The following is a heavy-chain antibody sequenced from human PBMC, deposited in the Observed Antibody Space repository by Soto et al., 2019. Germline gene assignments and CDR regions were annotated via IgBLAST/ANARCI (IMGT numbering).Heavy chain of an antibody. D-gene: IGHD2-15*01. CDR3: ARDIVVVVAARNPSDYV. V-gene: IGHV4-4*02. J-gene: IGHJ6*04. Sequence: SETLSLTCAVSSGSLTSSNWWSWVRQPPGRGLEWIGEIYHNGSTYYNPSLKSRVTISVDTSKNQFSLKLSSVTAADTAVYYCARDIVVVVAARNPSDYVWGKGTTVTVSS. CDR2: IYHNGST. CDR1: SGSLTSSNW.